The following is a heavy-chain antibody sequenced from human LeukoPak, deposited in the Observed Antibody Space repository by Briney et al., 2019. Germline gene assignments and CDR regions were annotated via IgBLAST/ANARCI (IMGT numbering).Heavy chain of an antibody. CDR1: GFTFGSYA. CDR3: ARAFGGRGYNWNYGDY. CDR2: ISYDGSNK. D-gene: IGHD1-7*01. V-gene: IGHV3-30-3*01. J-gene: IGHJ4*02. Sequence: GGSLRLSCAASGFTFGSYAMHWVRQAPGKGLEWVAVISYDGSNKYYADSVKGRFTISRDNSKNTLYLQMNSLRAEDTAVYYCARAFGGRGYNWNYGDYWGQGTLVTVSS.